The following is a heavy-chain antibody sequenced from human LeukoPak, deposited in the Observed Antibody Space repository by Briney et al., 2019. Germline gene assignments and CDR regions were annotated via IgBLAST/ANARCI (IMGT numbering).Heavy chain of an antibody. CDR1: GFTVSTNY. V-gene: IGHV3-21*01. J-gene: IGHJ4*02. CDR3: ATSTVVTFDY. Sequence: GGSLRLSCAASGFTVSTNYMSWVRQAPGKGLEWVSSISSSSSYIYYADSVKGRFTISRDNAKNSLYLQMNSLRAEDTAVYYCATSTVVTFDYWGQGTLVTVSS. D-gene: IGHD4-23*01. CDR2: ISSSSSYI.